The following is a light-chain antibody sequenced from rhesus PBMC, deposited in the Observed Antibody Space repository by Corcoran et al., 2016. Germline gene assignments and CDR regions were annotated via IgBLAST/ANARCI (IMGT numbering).Light chain of an antibody. V-gene: IGKV2S8*01. J-gene: IGKJ2*01. CDR3: MQATHLYS. Sequence: DVVMTQSPLSLPITPGQPASISCRSSQSLVHSDGTTYLNWLQQKQGQTPRRLIFQVSNRDSGVPDRFSGRGAGTDFTLRISRVEAEDVGVYDCMQATHLYSFGHGTKVEIK. CDR1: QSLVHSDGTTY. CDR2: QVS.